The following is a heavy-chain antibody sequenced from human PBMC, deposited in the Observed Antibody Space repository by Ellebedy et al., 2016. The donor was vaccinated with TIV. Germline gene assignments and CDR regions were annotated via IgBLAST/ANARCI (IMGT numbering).Heavy chain of an antibody. CDR2: FGHDIRI. CDR3: VRDNDKSGSFSHAEY. V-gene: IGHV3-48*02. Sequence: PGGSLRLSCAASGFTFNIYSLNWFRQAPGKGLGWVSYFGHDIRIVYAESVRGRFTISRDNAKNSVYLQMNNRRDDDTAVYYCVRDNDKSGSFSHAEYWGQGTLVTVSS. D-gene: IGHD2/OR15-2a*01. J-gene: IGHJ4*02. CDR1: GFTFNIYS.